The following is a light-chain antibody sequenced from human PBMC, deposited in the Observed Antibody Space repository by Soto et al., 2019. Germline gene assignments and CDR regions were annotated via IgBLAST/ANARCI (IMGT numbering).Light chain of an antibody. Sequence: SSELTQPPSVSGSPGQKANITCSGAKLGDRYSCWYQQKPGQSPVLVIYQDRKRPSGIPERCSGSNSGNTATLTIRGTQAMDEADYYCQAWDSTTVVFGGGTKVTVL. CDR2: QDR. CDR1: KLGDRY. V-gene: IGLV3-1*01. CDR3: QAWDSTTVV. J-gene: IGLJ2*01.